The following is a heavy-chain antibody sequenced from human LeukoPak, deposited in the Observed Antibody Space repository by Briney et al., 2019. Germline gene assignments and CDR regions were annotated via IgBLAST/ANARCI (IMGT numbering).Heavy chain of an antibody. CDR2: ISGSGLSI. CDR1: GFIFNDYE. CDR3: ARDPYSGTYGDTYYYYMDV. V-gene: IGHV3-48*03. Sequence: GGSLRLSCVASGFIFNDYEMNWVRQAPGKGLEWVAYISGSGLSIYYADSAKGRFTISRDNARNSLYLQMNSLRAEDTAVYYCARDPYSGTYGDTYYYYMDVWGKGTTVTISS. J-gene: IGHJ6*03. D-gene: IGHD1-26*01.